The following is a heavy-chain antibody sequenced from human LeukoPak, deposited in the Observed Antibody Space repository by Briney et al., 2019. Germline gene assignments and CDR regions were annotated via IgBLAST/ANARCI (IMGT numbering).Heavy chain of an antibody. CDR2: IWYDGSNK. J-gene: IGHJ5*02. Sequence: PGGSLRLSCAASGFTFSSYGMHWVRQAPGKGLEWVAVIWYDGSNKHYADSVKGRFTISRDNSKNTLYLQMNSLRAEDTAVYYCARDPDVLMVYAGTLDPWGQGTLVTVSS. D-gene: IGHD2-8*01. CDR1: GFTFSSYG. CDR3: ARDPDVLMVYAGTLDP. V-gene: IGHV3-33*01.